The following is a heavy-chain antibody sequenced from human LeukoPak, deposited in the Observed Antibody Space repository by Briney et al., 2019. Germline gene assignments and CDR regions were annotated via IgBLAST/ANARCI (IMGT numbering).Heavy chain of an antibody. CDR3: ARGGYDSSGYYPNWFDP. CDR1: GGSIXSGGYY. D-gene: IGHD3-22*01. J-gene: IGHJ5*02. V-gene: IGHV4-31*03. CDR2: IYYSGST. Sequence: SETLSLTCTVSGGSIXSGGYYWSWIRQHPGKGLXXXXXIYYSGSTYYNPSLKSRVTISVDTSKNQFSLKLSSVTAADTAVYYCARGGYDSSGYYPNWFDPWGQGTLVTVSS.